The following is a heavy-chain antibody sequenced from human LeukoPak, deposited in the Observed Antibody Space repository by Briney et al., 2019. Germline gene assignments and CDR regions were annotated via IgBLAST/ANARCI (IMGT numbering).Heavy chain of an antibody. V-gene: IGHV3-53*01. D-gene: IGHD5-18*01. J-gene: IGHJ3*02. Sequence: GGSLRLSCAASGFTVSSNYMSWVRQAPGKGLEWVSVIYSGGSTYYADSVKGRFTISRDNAKNSLYLQMNSLRAEDTAVYYCARDGYSYGLDAFDIWGQGTMVTVSS. CDR3: ARDGYSYGLDAFDI. CDR1: GFTVSSNY. CDR2: IYSGGST.